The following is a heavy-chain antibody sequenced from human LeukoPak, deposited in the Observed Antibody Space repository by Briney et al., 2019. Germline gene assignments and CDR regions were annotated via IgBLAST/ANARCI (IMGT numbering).Heavy chain of an antibody. CDR3: ARGEVSAPLYYFDF. CDR2: VSGYTGNT. Sequence: ASVKVSCKTSGYTFTTYGVSWVRQAPGQGLEWMGWVSGYTGNTNYAERFQGRVTMTTDTSTTTVYMELTSLRSDDTAVYYCARGEVSAPLYYFDFWGQGTLVTVS. J-gene: IGHJ4*02. CDR1: GYTFTTYG. V-gene: IGHV1-18*01. D-gene: IGHD2-2*01.